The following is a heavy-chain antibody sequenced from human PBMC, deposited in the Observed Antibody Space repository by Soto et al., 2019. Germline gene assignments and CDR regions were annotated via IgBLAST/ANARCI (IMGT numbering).Heavy chain of an antibody. J-gene: IGHJ5*02. CDR1: GFTFSSYS. V-gene: IGHV3-48*02. D-gene: IGHD6-13*01. Sequence: GGSLRLSCAASGFTFSSYSMNWVRQAPGKGLEWVSYISSSSSTIYYADSVKGRFTISRDNAKNSLYPQMNSLRDEDTAVYYCARAYSSSYYNWFDPWGQGTLVTVSS. CDR2: ISSSSSTI. CDR3: ARAYSSSYYNWFDP.